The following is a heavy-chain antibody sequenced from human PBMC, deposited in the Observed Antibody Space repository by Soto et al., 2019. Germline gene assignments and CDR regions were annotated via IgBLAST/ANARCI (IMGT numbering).Heavy chain of an antibody. D-gene: IGHD2-15*01. Sequence: PGGSLRLSCAASGFTFSSYGMHWVRQAPGKGLGWVAVISYDGSNKYYADSVKGRFTISRDNSKNTLYLQMNSLRAEDTAVYYCVKQAHGLDGVAFDYWGQGTQVTVSS. CDR1: GFTFSSYG. J-gene: IGHJ4*02. V-gene: IGHV3-30*18. CDR3: VKQAHGLDGVAFDY. CDR2: ISYDGSNK.